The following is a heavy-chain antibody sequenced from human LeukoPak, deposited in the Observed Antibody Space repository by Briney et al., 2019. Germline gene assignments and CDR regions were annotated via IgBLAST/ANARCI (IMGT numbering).Heavy chain of an antibody. CDR3: AKDSWEVGATSEIDY. Sequence: GGSLRLSCAASGFTFSSYGMHWVRQAPGKGLEWEGFIRYDGSDKYYADSVKGRFTISRDNPKNTLYLQVNSLRAEDTAVYYCAKDSWEVGATSEIDYWGQGTLVTVSS. CDR1: GFTFSSYG. V-gene: IGHV3-30*02. J-gene: IGHJ4*02. CDR2: IRYDGSDK. D-gene: IGHD1-26*01.